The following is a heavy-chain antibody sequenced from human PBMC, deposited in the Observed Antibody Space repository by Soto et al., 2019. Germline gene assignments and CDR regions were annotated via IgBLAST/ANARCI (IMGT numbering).Heavy chain of an antibody. V-gene: IGHV1-69*06. CDR1: GGTFSSYA. Sequence: SVKVSCKASGGTFSSYAISWVRQAPGQGLEWMGGIIPIFGTANYAQKFQGRVTITADKSTSTAYMELSSLRSEDTAVYYCARDKVAAAGFKGWFDPWGQGTLVTVSS. CDR2: IIPIFGTA. CDR3: ARDKVAAAGFKGWFDP. J-gene: IGHJ5*02. D-gene: IGHD6-13*01.